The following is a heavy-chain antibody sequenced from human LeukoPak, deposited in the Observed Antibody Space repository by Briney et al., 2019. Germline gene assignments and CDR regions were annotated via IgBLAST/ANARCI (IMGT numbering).Heavy chain of an antibody. J-gene: IGHJ5*02. CDR3: ARGDYYDSSGPDP. D-gene: IGHD3-22*01. Sequence: SETLSLTCAVYGGSFSGYYWSWIRQPPGKGLEWIGYIYYSGSTYYNPSLKSRVTISVDTSKNQFSLKLSSVTAADTAVYYCARGDYYDSSGPDPWGQGTRVTVSS. V-gene: IGHV4-30-4*08. CDR1: GGSFSGYY. CDR2: IYYSGST.